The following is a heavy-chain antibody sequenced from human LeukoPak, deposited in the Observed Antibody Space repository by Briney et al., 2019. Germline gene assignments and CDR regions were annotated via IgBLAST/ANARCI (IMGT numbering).Heavy chain of an antibody. D-gene: IGHD3-3*01. CDR1: GGSISSSNYY. CDR3: ARQYPPIFGVVTD. V-gene: IGHV4-39*01. CDR2: IYYSGST. J-gene: IGHJ4*02. Sequence: SETLSLTCTVSGGSISSSNYYWGWIRQPPGKGLEWIGSIYYSGSTYYNPSLKSRVTISVDTSKNQFSLKLSSVTAADTAVYYCARQYPPIFGVVTDWGQGTLVTVSS.